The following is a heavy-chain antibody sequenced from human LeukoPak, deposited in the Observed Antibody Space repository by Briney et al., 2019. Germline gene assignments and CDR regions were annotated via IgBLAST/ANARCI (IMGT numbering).Heavy chain of an antibody. V-gene: IGHV3-11*04. Sequence: GGSLSLSCAASGFTFSDYYMNGIRQAPGKGLEWVSYISSRGSIIKYADSVKGRFTISRDNAKNSLYLQINSLRAEDTAVYYCARGGTVFDYWGQGTLVTVSS. CDR3: ARGGTVFDY. CDR1: GFTFSDYY. CDR2: ISSRGSII. J-gene: IGHJ4*02. D-gene: IGHD1-1*01.